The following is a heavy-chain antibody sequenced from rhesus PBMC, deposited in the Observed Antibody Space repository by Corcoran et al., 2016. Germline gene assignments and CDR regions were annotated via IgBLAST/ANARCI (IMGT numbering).Heavy chain of an antibody. Sequence: DVQLVESGGGLVKPGGSLRLSCVASGFTFSSYEMHWVRQAPGKGLEWVSVISESGCTIYYADSVNGRFTISRDNAKNSLFLQMNSLRAEVTAVYYCTCSGVIVGGLDSWGQGVVVTVSS. D-gene: IGHD3-34*01. CDR3: TCSGVIVGGLDS. V-gene: IGHV3-100*02. CDR1: GFTFSSYE. J-gene: IGHJ6*01. CDR2: ISESGCTI.